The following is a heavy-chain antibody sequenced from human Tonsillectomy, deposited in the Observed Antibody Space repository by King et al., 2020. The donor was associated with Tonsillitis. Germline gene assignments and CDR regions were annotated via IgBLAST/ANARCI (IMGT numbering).Heavy chain of an antibody. CDR3: ARDPRHCSPTSCYGKFYSYFYMDV. V-gene: IGHV1-18*01. CDR1: GYTFTSYG. CDR2: ISAYNGNT. J-gene: IGHJ6*03. D-gene: IGHD2-2*01. Sequence: QLVQSGAEVKKPGASVKVSCKASGYTFTSYGISWVRQAPGQGLEWMGWISAYNGNTNYAQKLQDRVTMTTDTSTSTAYMELRSLRSDDTAVYYCARDPRHCSPTSCYGKFYSYFYMDVWGKGTTVTVSS.